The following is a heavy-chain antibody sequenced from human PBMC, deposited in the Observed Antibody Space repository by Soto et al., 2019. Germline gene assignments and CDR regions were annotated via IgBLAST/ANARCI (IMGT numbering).Heavy chain of an antibody. CDR3: AREASAYSSGWSGGWFDP. CDR2: IIPIFGTA. V-gene: IGHV1-69*13. CDR1: GGTFSSYA. D-gene: IGHD6-19*01. J-gene: IGHJ5*02. Sequence: SVKVSCKASGGTFSSYAISWVRQAPGQGLEWMGGIIPIFGTANYAQKFQGRVTITADESTSTAYMELSSLRSEDTAVYYCAREASAYSSGWSGGWFDPWGQGTLVTVSS.